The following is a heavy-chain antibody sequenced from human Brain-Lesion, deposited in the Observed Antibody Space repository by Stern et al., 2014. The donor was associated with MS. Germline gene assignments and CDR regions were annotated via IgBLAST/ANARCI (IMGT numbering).Heavy chain of an antibody. CDR2: IHHTGAT. J-gene: IGHJ3*02. Sequence: QMQLVESGPGLVKPSQTLSLSCTVSGAPVSSGGYYWTWIRQLPGKGLAWVGYIHHTGATFYNPSLKSRVAISVDTSENQFSLKLTSVTAADTAVYYCAAIGPRMEGACFDIWGQGTMVTVSS. CDR3: AAIGPRMEGACFDI. CDR1: GAPVSSGGYY. V-gene: IGHV4-31*03. D-gene: IGHD2-21*01.